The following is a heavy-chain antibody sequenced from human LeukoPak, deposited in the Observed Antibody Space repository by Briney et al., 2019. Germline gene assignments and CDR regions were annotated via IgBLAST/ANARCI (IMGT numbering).Heavy chain of an antibody. J-gene: IGHJ5*02. V-gene: IGHV4-34*01. CDR3: ARGVTAAAGSWFDP. CDR1: GGSFSGYY. D-gene: IGHD6-13*01. Sequence: PSETLSLTCAVYGGSFSGYYWSWIRQPPGKGLEWIGEINHSGSTNYNPSLKSRVTISVDTSKNQCSRKLSSVTAADTAVYYCARGVTAAAGSWFDPWGQGTLVTVSS. CDR2: INHSGST.